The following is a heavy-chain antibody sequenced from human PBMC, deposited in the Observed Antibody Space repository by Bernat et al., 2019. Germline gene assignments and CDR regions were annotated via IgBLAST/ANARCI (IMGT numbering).Heavy chain of an antibody. D-gene: IGHD1-1*01. CDR3: GRGREELERTYVDS. CDR1: GGSFSGYY. J-gene: IGHJ4*02. V-gene: IGHV4-34*01. CDR2: MHHSGRI. Sequence: QVPLQQWGAGLLKSSETLSLTCAVYGGSFSGYYWSWIRQPPGKGLEWIGEMHHSGRINYNPSLKSLVTISVDSSKNQFSKRMSSVTAADTAVYYCGRGREELERTYVDSWGQGTLFSVSS.